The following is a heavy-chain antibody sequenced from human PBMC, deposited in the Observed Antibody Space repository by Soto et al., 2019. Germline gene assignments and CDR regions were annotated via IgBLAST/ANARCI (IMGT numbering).Heavy chain of an antibody. CDR2: IYYSGST. CDR3: ARGLNDSSGYLDAFDI. CDR1: GFSISSGGYY. J-gene: IGHJ3*02. D-gene: IGHD3-22*01. V-gene: IGHV4-31*03. Sequence: LSETLSLTCTVSGFSISSGGYYWIWIRQHPGKGLEWIGYIYYSGSTYYNPSLKSRVTISVDTSKNQFSLKLSSVTAADTAVYYCARGLNDSSGYLDAFDIWGQGTMVTVS.